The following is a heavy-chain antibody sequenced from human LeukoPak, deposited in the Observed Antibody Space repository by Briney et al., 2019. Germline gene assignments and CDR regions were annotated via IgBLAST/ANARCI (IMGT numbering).Heavy chain of an antibody. J-gene: IGHJ3*02. V-gene: IGHV1-2*02. CDR1: GYTFTGYY. Sequence: ASVKVSCKASGYTFTGYYMHWVRQAPGQGLEWMGWINPNSGGTNYAQKFQGRVTMTRDTSISTAYMELSRLRSDDTAVYYCARDRAPKLLWFGELPPGVGAFDIWGQGTMVTVSS. CDR3: ARDRAPKLLWFGELPPGVGAFDI. CDR2: INPNSGGT. D-gene: IGHD3-10*01.